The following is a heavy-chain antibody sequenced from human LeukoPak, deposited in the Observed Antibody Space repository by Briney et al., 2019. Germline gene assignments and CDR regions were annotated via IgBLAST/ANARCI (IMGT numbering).Heavy chain of an antibody. Sequence: GGSLRLSCAASGFTFSSYSMNWVRQAPGKGLEWVSSISSSSSYIYYADSVKGRFTISRDNAKNSLYLQMNNLRAEDTAVYYCARDSIGGYDSSGYVYWGQGTLVTVSS. CDR3: ARDSIGGYDSSGYVY. D-gene: IGHD3-22*01. J-gene: IGHJ4*02. V-gene: IGHV3-21*01. CDR1: GFTFSSYS. CDR2: ISSSSSYI.